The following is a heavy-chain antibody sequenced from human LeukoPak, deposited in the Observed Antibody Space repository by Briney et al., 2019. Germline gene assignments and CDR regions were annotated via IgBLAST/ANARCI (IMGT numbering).Heavy chain of an antibody. CDR1: GFIFSTHA. Sequence: GGSLRLPCAASGFIFSTHAMSWVRLAPGRGLEWVSVVSGSGASTYYADSVTGRFTISRDNAKNSLDLQMNSLRVEDTAVYYCARWATSFDLWGRGTLVTVSS. V-gene: IGHV3-23*01. CDR3: ARWATSFDL. CDR2: VSGSGAST. D-gene: IGHD5-24*01. J-gene: IGHJ4*02.